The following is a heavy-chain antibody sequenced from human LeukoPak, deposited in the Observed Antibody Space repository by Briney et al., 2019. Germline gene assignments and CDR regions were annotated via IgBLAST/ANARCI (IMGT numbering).Heavy chain of an antibody. CDR1: GGSISSYY. J-gene: IGHJ6*03. D-gene: IGHD6-6*01. CDR2: IYYSGST. V-gene: IGHV4-59*01. CDR3: ARGVAARPNRSYYYYYYMDV. Sequence: PSETLSLTCTVSGGSISSYYWSWIRQPPGKGLEWIGYIYYSGSTNYNPSLKSRVTISVDTSKNQSSLKLSSVTAADTAVYYCARGVAARPNRSYYYYYYMDVWGKGTTVTVSS.